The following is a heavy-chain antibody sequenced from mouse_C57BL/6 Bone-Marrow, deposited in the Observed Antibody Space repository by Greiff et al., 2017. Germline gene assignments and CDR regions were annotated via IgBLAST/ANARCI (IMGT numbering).Heavy chain of an antibody. V-gene: IGHV5-6*02. CDR3: ARHRYYGGDYFDY. D-gene: IGHD1-1*02. J-gene: IGHJ2*01. CDR2: ISSGGSYT. CDR1: GFTFSSYG. Sequence: EVMLVESGGDLVKPGGSLKLSCAASGFTFSSYGMSWVRQTPDKRLEWVATISSGGSYTYYPDSVKGRFTISRDNAKNTLYLQMSSLKSEDTAMYYCARHRYYGGDYFDYWGQGTTLTVSS.